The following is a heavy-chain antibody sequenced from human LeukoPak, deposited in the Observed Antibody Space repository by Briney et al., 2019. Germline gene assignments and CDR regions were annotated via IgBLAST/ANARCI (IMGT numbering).Heavy chain of an antibody. D-gene: IGHD3-22*01. J-gene: IGHJ4*02. V-gene: IGHV3-23*01. CDR3: AKDPDTMIVVVITLDY. Sequence: GSLRLSCQASGFTFSTFPMSWVRQAPGKGLEWVSTLSGDGSDTHYADSVKGRFTISRDNSKNTLYLQMNSLRAEDTAVYYCAKDPDTMIVVVITLDYWGQGTLVTVSS. CDR1: GFTFSTFP. CDR2: LSGDGSDT.